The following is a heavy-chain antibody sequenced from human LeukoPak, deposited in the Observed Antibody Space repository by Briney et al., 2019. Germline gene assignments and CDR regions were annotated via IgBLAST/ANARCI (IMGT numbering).Heavy chain of an antibody. CDR2: IYYSGST. V-gene: IGHV4-39*07. D-gene: IGHD3-3*01. CDR1: GGSISSSSYY. CDR3: ARVAYYDFWPYYYYMDV. J-gene: IGHJ6*03. Sequence: PSETLSLTCTVSGGSISSSSYYWGWIRQPPGKGLEWIGSIYYSGSTYYNPSLKSRVTISVDTSKNQFSLKLSSVTAADTAVYYCARVAYYDFWPYYYYMDVWGKGTTVTVSS.